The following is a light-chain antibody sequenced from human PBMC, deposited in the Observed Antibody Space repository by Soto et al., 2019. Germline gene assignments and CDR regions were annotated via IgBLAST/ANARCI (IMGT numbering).Light chain of an antibody. V-gene: IGKV3-15*01. CDR3: HQYNNWFPFT. J-gene: IGKJ5*01. CDR2: RAS. Sequence: EVVLTQSPATLSVSPGERATLSCRASESVNNKLGWYQQKPGQAPRLLIYRASTRATGIPDWFSGSGSGTEVTLTIISLQSEDSAVYYCHQYNNWFPFTFGQGTRREI. CDR1: ESVNNK.